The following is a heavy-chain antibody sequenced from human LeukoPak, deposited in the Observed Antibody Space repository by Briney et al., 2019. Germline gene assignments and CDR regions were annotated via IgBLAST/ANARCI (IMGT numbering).Heavy chain of an antibody. D-gene: IGHD1-14*01. CDR1: GFSFRTSW. Sequence: GGSLRLSCGASGFSFRTSWLNWVRQAPGKGLDWVAFIRYDGNNKLYADSVKGRFTISRDNSKNTLYLHINSLRAEDTAVYYCVKDNPLDYWGQGTLVIVSS. CDR3: VKDNPLDY. CDR2: IRYDGNNK. J-gene: IGHJ4*02. V-gene: IGHV3-30*02.